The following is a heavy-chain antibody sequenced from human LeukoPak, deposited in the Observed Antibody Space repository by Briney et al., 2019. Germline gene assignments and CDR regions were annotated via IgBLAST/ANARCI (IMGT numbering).Heavy chain of an antibody. J-gene: IGHJ4*02. CDR2: IYHSGST. CDR1: GGSISIGGYS. CDR3: ARTYGSGSYRPFGY. D-gene: IGHD3-10*01. Sequence: SETLSLTCAVSGGSISIGGYSWSWIRQPPGKGLEWIGYIYHSGSTYYNPSLKSRVTISVDRSKNQFSLKLSSVTAADTAVYYCARTYGSGSYRPFGYWGQGTLVTVSS. V-gene: IGHV4-30-2*01.